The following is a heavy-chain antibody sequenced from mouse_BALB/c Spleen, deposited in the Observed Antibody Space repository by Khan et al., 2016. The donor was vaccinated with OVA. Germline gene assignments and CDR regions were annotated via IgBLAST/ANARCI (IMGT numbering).Heavy chain of an antibody. CDR1: GDSITSGY. D-gene: IGHD1-1*01. CDR3: VNTGYGIIYHWYFEV. V-gene: IGHV3-8*02. Sequence: EVQLQESGPSLVKPSQTLSLTCSVTGDSITSGYWNWIRKFPGNKLEYMGYISYSGSTYYNPSLKSRISITRDTSKNQYYLQLISVTTEDTATYYCVNTGYGIIYHWYFEVWGAGTTVTVSS. CDR2: ISYSGST. J-gene: IGHJ1*01.